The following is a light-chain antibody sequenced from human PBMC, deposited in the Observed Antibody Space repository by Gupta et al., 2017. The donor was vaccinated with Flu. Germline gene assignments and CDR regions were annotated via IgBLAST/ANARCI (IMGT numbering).Light chain of an antibody. J-gene: IGLJ2*01. CDR1: SSNIGGNA. V-gene: IGLV1-44*01. CDR3: ATWDDSLNGLF. Sequence: QSVLTQPPSASGTPGQRVSVSCSGSSSNIGGNAVNWYQHLPGMAPKLLIYSNNQRPSGVPDRFSASKSGTPASLAISGLQSEDEADYYCATWDDSLNGLFFGGGTKLTVL. CDR2: SNN.